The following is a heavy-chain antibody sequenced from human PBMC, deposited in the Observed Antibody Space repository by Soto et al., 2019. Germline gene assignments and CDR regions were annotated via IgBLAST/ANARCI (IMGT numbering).Heavy chain of an antibody. CDR1: GFTFSSYA. J-gene: IGHJ6*02. CDR3: AKALDHYYYYGMDV. V-gene: IGHV3-23*01. Sequence: GGSLNLSFAASGFTFSSYAMSWVRPAPGKGLEGGSAICGSGGSTYYADSVKGRFTISRDNSKNTLYLQTTSLRAEDTAVYYCAKALDHYYYYGMDVWGQGTTVTVSS. D-gene: IGHD1-1*01. CDR2: ICGSGGST.